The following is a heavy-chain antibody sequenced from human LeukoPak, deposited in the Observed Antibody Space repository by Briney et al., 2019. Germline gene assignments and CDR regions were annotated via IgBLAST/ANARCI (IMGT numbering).Heavy chain of an antibody. V-gene: IGHV3-73*01. J-gene: IGHJ4*02. CDR1: GFTFSGTS. CDR2: IRDKANSYAT. Sequence: GGCLRPSWAVSGFTFSGTSIPSVRPAPGKGLEWIGRIRDKANSYATAYAASLQGRLTISRDDSKTTAYLQMNSLKTEDTPVYYCANSRWIPLWRRGTMVGVSS. D-gene: IGHD5-18*01. CDR3: ANSRWIPL.